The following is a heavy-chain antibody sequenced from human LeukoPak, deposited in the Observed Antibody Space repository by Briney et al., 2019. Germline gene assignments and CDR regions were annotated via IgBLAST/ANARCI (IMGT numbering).Heavy chain of an antibody. J-gene: IGHJ6*04. CDR3: ASLPRIQLWLLRMDV. D-gene: IGHD5-18*01. V-gene: IGHV3-48*03. Sequence: LSLTCTVSGGSISSSSYYWGWVRQPPGKGLEWVSYISSSGSTIYYADSVKGRFTISRDNAKNSLYLQMNSLRAEDTAVYYCASLPRIQLWLLRMDVWGKGTTVTVSS. CDR2: ISSSGSTI. CDR1: GGSISSSSYY.